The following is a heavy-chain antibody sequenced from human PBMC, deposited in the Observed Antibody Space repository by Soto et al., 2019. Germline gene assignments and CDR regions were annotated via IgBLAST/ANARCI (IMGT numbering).Heavy chain of an antibody. CDR2: IITMSGTA. CDR1: GDTFSSHSSHV. V-gene: IGHV1-69*01. CDR3: ARVSGSSGYINLDD. J-gene: IGHJ4*02. D-gene: IGHD3-22*01. Sequence: QVQLVQSGAEVKKPGSSVKVSCKASGDTFSSHSSHVISWVRQAPGQGLEWMGGIITMSGTANYAQKFQGRFMITADEPKNTVYREVSSRISEDTAVYYCARVSGSSGYINLDDWGQGTLVTVSS.